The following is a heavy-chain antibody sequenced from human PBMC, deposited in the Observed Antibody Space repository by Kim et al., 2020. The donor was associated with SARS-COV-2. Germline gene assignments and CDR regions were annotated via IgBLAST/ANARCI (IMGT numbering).Heavy chain of an antibody. V-gene: IGHV3-30*18. CDR1: GFTFSSYG. CDR2: ISYDGSNK. J-gene: IGHJ4*02. D-gene: IGHD3-3*01. Sequence: GGSLRLSCAASGFTFSSYGMHWVRQAPGKGLEWVAVISYDGSNKYYADSVKGRFTISRDNSKNTLYLQMNSLRAEDTAVYYCAKSYYDFWSGYLVWGQGT. CDR3: AKSYYDFWSGYLV.